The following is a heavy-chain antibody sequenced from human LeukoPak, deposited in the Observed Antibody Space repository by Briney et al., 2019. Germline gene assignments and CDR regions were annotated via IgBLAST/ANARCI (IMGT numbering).Heavy chain of an antibody. CDR2: INTNTGNP. CDR3: ARDPRRDGCNLRFDP. J-gene: IGHJ5*02. Sequence: ASVKVSCKASGYTFTSYAMNWVRQAPGQGLEWMGWINTNTGNPTYAQGFTGRFVFSLDTSVSTAYLQISSLKAEDTAVYYCARDPRRDGCNLRFDPWGQGTLVTVSS. V-gene: IGHV7-4-1*02. CDR1: GYTFTSYA. D-gene: IGHD5-24*01.